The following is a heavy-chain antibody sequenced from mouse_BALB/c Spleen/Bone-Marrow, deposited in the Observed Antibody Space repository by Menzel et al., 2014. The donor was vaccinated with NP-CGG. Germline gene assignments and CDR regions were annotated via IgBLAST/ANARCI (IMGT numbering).Heavy chain of an antibody. V-gene: IGHV1S56*01. CDR3: ARGGISVDC. J-gene: IGHJ2*01. Sequence: VMLQESGPELAQPGASATISCKASGYTFTSYDLDWVKQRPGQGLEWIGWIYPGDCDTNYNGKFKGRATLTAVKSSNTAYMQLSSLTSEDSAVYFCARGGISVDCWGQGATLKVS. CDR2: IYPGDCDT. CDR1: GYTFTSYD.